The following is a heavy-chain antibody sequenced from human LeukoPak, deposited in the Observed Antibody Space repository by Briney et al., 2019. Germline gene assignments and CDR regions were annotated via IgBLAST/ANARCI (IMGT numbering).Heavy chain of an antibody. CDR1: GFTFSSYG. J-gene: IGHJ3*02. Sequence: GGSLRVSCAASGFTFSSYGMHWIRQAPGKGLEWVAFIRNDGSIIYNADSVKGRFTISRNNSKNTLYLQMNSLRAEDTAVYYCAKDYVWDFGVVPGAFDIWGQGTMVTVSS. D-gene: IGHD3-3*01. CDR3: AKDYVWDFGVVPGAFDI. CDR2: IRNDGSII. V-gene: IGHV3-30*02.